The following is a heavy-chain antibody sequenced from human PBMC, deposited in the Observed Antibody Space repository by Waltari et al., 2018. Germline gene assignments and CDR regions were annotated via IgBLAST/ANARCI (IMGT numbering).Heavy chain of an antibody. D-gene: IGHD3-10*01. V-gene: IGHV3-48*03. CDR3: AREQFYNSGIQGSAFDY. CDR2: IGRSGDIM. CDR1: GFTLSSYE. J-gene: IGHJ4*02. Sequence: EVQLVESGGGLIQPGGSLRLYCAASGFTLSSYEVKWVRQAPGKWLEGVSYIGRSGDIMFFADSVRGRFTISRDNAKNSLYLQMNSLRVEDTAVYYCAREQFYNSGIQGSAFDYWGQGTLVTVSS.